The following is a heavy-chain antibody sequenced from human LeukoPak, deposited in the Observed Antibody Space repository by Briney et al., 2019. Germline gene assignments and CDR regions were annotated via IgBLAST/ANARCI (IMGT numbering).Heavy chain of an antibody. CDR1: GGSISRSSYN. D-gene: IGHD3-3*01. Sequence: PSETLSLTCSASGGSISRSSYNWGWIRQPPGEGLEWIGSIYYSGRTYYNPSLKSRVTISVDTSKNQFSLKLSSVTAADTAVYYCARIITYYDFSCWFDPWGQGTLVTVSS. CDR2: IYYSGRT. V-gene: IGHV4-39*01. J-gene: IGHJ5*02. CDR3: ARIITYYDFSCWFDP.